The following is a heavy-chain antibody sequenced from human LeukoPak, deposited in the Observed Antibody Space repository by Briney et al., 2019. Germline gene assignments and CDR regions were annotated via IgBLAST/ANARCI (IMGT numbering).Heavy chain of an antibody. V-gene: IGHV3-74*01. CDR1: GFTFSSYW. D-gene: IGHD1-26*01. J-gene: IGHJ4*02. CDR3: TTELLAVCYY. Sequence: GGSLRLSCAASGFTFSSYWMHWVRQAPGKGLVWVSRINSDGSSTSYADSVKGRFTISRDNAKNRLYLQMNRLRAEVTTVYYCTTELLAVCYYWGQGTLFTVSS. CDR2: INSDGSST.